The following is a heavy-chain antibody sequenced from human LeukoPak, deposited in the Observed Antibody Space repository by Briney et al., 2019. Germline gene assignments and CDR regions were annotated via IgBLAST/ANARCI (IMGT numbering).Heavy chain of an antibody. J-gene: IGHJ6*03. D-gene: IGHD2-15*01. CDR2: ISAYNGNT. V-gene: IGHV1-18*01. Sequence: ASVKVFCKASGYTFTSYGISWVRQAPGQGLEWMGWISAYNGNTNYAQKLQGRVTMTTDTSTSTAYMELRSLRSDDTAVYYCAFVGYCSGGSCYSYMDVWGKGTTVTVSS. CDR3: AFVGYCSGGSCYSYMDV. CDR1: GYTFTSYG.